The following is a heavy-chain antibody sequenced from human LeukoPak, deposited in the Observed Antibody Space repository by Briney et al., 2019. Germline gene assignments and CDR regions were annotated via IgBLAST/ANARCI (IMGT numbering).Heavy chain of an antibody. V-gene: IGHV4-59*01. CDR3: ARLPSRTKGAFDI. CDR1: GGSISSYY. J-gene: IGHJ3*02. Sequence: SETLSLTCAVSGGSISSYYWSWIRQPPGKGLEWIGYIYYSGSTNYNPSLKSRVTISVDTSKNQFSLKLSSVTAADTAVYYCARLPSRTKGAFDIWGQGTMVTVSS. D-gene: IGHD2/OR15-2a*01. CDR2: IYYSGST.